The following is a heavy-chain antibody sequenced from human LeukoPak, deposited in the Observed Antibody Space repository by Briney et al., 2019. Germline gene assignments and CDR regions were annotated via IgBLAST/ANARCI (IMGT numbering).Heavy chain of an antibody. V-gene: IGHV3-23*01. CDR2: MSGRGVST. CDR3: AKDCNGGNCYIDY. D-gene: IGHD2-15*01. CDR1: GFTFTNYA. Sequence: GGSLRLSCAASGFTFTNYAMSWVRQAPGKGLEWVSGMSGRGVSTYYADSVKGRFTISSDNSKNTLYLQMNSLRAEGTAVYYCAKDCNGGNCYIDYWGQGTLVTVAS. J-gene: IGHJ4*02.